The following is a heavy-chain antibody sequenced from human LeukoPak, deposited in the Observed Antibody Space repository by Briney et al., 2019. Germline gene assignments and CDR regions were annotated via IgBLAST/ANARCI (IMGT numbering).Heavy chain of an antibody. CDR1: GDSISSGDYY. CDR3: ARRFRWTYYYGSGSRHFDY. V-gene: IGHV4-61*02. CDR2: ISSSGST. Sequence: SETLSLTCTVSGDSISSGDYYRSWIRQPAGTGLEWIGRISSSGSTNYNPSLKSRVTISVDTSENQFSLKLSSVTAADTAVYYCARRFRWTYYYGSGSRHFDYWGQGTLVTVSS. D-gene: IGHD3-10*01. J-gene: IGHJ4*02.